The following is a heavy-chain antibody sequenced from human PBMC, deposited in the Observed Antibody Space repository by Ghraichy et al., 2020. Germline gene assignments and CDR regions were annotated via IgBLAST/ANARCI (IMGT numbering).Heavy chain of an antibody. D-gene: IGHD3-3*02. J-gene: IGHJ4*02. CDR3: VRSYQDGLGHFAY. CDR2: LNIDGTTV. V-gene: IGHV3-74*01. CDR1: GFSFTDYW. Sequence: GGSLRLSCAASGFSFTDYWMHWVRQTPGRGLEWVSHLNIDGTTVNYADSVKGRFTISRDNAKTTMYLQMISLTVEDTAVYYCVRSYQDGLGHFAYWGQGTLVTVPS.